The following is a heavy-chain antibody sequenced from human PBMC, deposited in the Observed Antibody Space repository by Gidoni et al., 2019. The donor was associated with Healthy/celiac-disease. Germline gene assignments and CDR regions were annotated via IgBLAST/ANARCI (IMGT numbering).Heavy chain of an antibody. CDR2: ISYDGSNT. J-gene: IGHJ4*02. Sequence: QVQLVASGGGVGQPGRSLSLPCAASGFTFGSYAMHWVRQAPGKGLEWVAVISYDGSNTYYADSVKGRFTISRDNSKNTLYLQMNSLRAEDTAVYYCARDPGGFGDFPNFYFDYWGQGTLVTVSS. V-gene: IGHV3-30-3*01. CDR3: ARDPGGFGDFPNFYFDY. D-gene: IGHD3-10*01. CDR1: GFTFGSYA.